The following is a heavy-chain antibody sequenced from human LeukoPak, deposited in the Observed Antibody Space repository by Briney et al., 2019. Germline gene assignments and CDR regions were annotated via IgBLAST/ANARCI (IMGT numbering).Heavy chain of an antibody. J-gene: IGHJ5*02. CDR2: ISHSGST. CDR3: ARRMVRGAGHNWFDP. CDR1: GYSFSSANY. V-gene: IGHV4-38-2*02. Sequence: SETLSLTCTVSGYSFSSANYWGWIRQPPGKGLEWIGSISHSGSTYYNPSLRSRITMSLDTSENQLSLKLYSVTAADTAVYYCARRMVRGAGHNWFDPWGQGTLVTVSS. D-gene: IGHD3-10*01.